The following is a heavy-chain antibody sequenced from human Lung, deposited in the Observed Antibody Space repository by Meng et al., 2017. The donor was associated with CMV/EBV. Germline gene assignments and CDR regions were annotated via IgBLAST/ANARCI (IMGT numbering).Heavy chain of an antibody. CDR3: ARFGEVIDY. CDR2: INPKSGAT. D-gene: IGHD3-10*01. Sequence: KVSCKTSGYTFTGYYTHWVRQAPGQGLEWMGRINPKSGATDYAQKFQGRVILTRDTSINTAYMELNRLTSDDTAVYYCARFGEVIDYWGQGTLVTVSS. V-gene: IGHV1-2*06. CDR1: GYTFTGYY. J-gene: IGHJ4*02.